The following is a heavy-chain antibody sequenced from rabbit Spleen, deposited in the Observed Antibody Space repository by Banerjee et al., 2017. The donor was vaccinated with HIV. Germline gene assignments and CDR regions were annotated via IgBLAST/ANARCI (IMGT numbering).Heavy chain of an antibody. D-gene: IGHD5-1*01. CDR3: SRDYRA. CDR2: IYSGSSGYT. V-gene: IGHV1S40*01. CDR1: GFSFINIYY. Sequence: QSLEESGGDLVKPGASLTLTCTASGFSFINIYYMCWVRQAPGKGLEWIACIYSGSSGYTYYASWAKGRFTISKSSSTTVTLQMTSLTAADTATYFCSRDYRAWGQGTLVTVS. J-gene: IGHJ4*01.